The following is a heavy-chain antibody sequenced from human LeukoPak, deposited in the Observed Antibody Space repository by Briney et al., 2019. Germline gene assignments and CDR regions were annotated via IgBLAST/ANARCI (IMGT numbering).Heavy chain of an antibody. CDR2: INPSGGST. CDR1: GYTFTSYY. Sequence: ASVKVSCKASGYTFTSYYMHWVRQAPGQGLEWMGIINPSGGSTSYAQKFQGRVTMTRDMSTSTVYMELSSLRSEDTAVYYCARVGPMVRGVIPLGYWGQGTLVTVSS. V-gene: IGHV1-46*01. CDR3: ARVGPMVRGVIPLGY. D-gene: IGHD3-10*01. J-gene: IGHJ4*02.